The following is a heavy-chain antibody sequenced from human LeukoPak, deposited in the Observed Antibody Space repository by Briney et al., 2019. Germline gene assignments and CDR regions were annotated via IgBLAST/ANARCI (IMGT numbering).Heavy chain of an antibody. CDR1: GGSISSYY. Sequence: SETLSLTCTVSGGSISSYYWSWIRQPPGKGLEWIGYIYYSGSTNYNPSLKSRVPISVDTSKNQFSLKLSSVTAADTAVYYCARLYCSGGSCDRRYYYYYGMDVWGQGTTVTVSS. CDR2: IYYSGST. CDR3: ARLYCSGGSCDRRYYYYYGMDV. D-gene: IGHD2-15*01. V-gene: IGHV4-59*08. J-gene: IGHJ6*02.